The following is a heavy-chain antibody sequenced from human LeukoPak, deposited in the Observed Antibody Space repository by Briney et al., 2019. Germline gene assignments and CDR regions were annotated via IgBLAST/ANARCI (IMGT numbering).Heavy chain of an antibody. V-gene: IGHV3-30*18. Sequence: PGGSLRLSCAASGFTFSSYGMHWVRQAPGKGLEWVAVISYDGSNKYYADSVKGRFTISRDNSKNTLYLQMNSLSAEDTAVYYCAKVFPDIVATGAFDIWGQGTMVTVSS. J-gene: IGHJ3*02. CDR3: AKVFPDIVATGAFDI. CDR1: GFTFSSYG. D-gene: IGHD5-12*01. CDR2: ISYDGSNK.